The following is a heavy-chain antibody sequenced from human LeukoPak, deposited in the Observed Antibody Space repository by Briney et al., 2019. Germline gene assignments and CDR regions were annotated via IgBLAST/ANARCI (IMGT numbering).Heavy chain of an antibody. CDR3: ARPPRDDSSAYYSAFDL. D-gene: IGHD3-22*01. Sequence: GESLKISRXGSGYSFTSYWIGWVRQMPGKGLEWMGIIYPGDSDTRYSPSFQGQVTISADKSISTAYLQWSSLKASDTAMYYCARPPRDDSSAYYSAFDLWGQGTMVTVSS. V-gene: IGHV5-51*01. J-gene: IGHJ3*01. CDR2: IYPGDSDT. CDR1: GYSFTSYW.